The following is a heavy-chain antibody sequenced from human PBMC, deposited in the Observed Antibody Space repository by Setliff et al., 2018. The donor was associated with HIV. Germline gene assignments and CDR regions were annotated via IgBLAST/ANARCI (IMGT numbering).Heavy chain of an antibody. CDR2: IIPILGIA. V-gene: IGHV1-69*10. CDR3: ARGLWFGDLWAPFGAFDI. J-gene: IGHJ3*02. CDR1: GATFSSYG. D-gene: IGHD3-10*01. Sequence: ASVKVSCKASGATFSSYGISWVRQAPGQGLEWMGGIIPILGIANYAQKFQDRVTITADKSTSTAYMELSSLRSEDTAVYYCARGLWFGDLWAPFGAFDIWGQGTMVTVSS.